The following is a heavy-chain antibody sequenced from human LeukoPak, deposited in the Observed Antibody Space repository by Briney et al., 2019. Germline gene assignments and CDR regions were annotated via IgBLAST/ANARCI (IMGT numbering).Heavy chain of an antibody. CDR3: AKDSAMVRVYYFDY. Sequence: GGSLRLSCAASGFTFSSYAMSWVRQAPGEGLEWVSAISGSGGSAYYADSVKGRFTISRDNSKNTLHLQMNSLRAEDTAVYYCAKDSAMVRVYYFDYWGQGTLVTVSS. D-gene: IGHD3-10*01. CDR2: ISGSGGSA. CDR1: GFTFSSYA. J-gene: IGHJ4*02. V-gene: IGHV3-23*01.